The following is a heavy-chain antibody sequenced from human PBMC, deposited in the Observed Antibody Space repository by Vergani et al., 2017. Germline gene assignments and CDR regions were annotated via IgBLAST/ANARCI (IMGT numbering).Heavy chain of an antibody. J-gene: IGHJ3*02. CDR1: GFTFSACP. CDR2: ISARYPST. CDR3: ARDFVSVGIVPDDAFDI. V-gene: IGHV3-23*01. Sequence: EVQLLQSGGGVIQPGGSVRLSCAASGFTFSACPMTWVRQAPGKGLEWVSAISARYPSTYYADSVKGRFTISRDNSKNTLYLQMNSLRAEDTAVYYCARDFVSVGIVPDDAFDIWGQGTMVTVSS. D-gene: IGHD2-21*01.